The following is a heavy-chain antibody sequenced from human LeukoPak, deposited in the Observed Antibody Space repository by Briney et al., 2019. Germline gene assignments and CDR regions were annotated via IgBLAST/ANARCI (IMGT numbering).Heavy chain of an antibody. Sequence: PGGSLRLSCAASGFTFSGSAMHWVRQASGKGLEWVGRIRSKTNSYATSYAASVKGRFALSRDDSKNTAYLQMNSLRAEDTAVYYCAKDLAVAENYWGQGTLVTVSS. J-gene: IGHJ4*02. CDR3: AKDLAVAENY. D-gene: IGHD6-19*01. CDR1: GFTFSGSA. V-gene: IGHV3-73*01. CDR2: IRSKTNSYAT.